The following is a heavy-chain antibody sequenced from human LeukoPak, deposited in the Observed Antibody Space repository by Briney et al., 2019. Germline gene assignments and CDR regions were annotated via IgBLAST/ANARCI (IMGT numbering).Heavy chain of an antibody. CDR3: AKVGPGAARDY. CDR2: ISGSDGDDNT. Sequence: GGSLRLSCAASGFTFSSYVMSWVRQAPGKGLEWVSGISGSDGDDNTYYVDSVKGRFTISRDNSRNTLYMQMNSLRAEDTAVYYCAKVGPGAARDYWGQGTLVTVSS. J-gene: IGHJ4*02. V-gene: IGHV3-23*01. CDR1: GFTFSSYV. D-gene: IGHD5-18*01.